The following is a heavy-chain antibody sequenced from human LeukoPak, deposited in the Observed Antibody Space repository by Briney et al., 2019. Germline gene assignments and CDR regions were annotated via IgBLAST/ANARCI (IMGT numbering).Heavy chain of an antibody. CDR3: ARAANWYFDL. V-gene: IGHV3-66*01. J-gene: IGHJ2*01. CDR2: IYDDGRT. Sequence: GGSLRLTCTVSGFTVSTTLMDWVRQAPGKGLEWVSLIYDDGRTVYGDSVRGRFTISRDTSKNMVYLQMNSLRAEDTAVYYCARAANWYFDLWGRGTLVTVSS. CDR1: GFTVSTTL.